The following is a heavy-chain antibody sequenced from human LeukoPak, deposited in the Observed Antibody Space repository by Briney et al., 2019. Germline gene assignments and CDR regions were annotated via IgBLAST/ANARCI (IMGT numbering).Heavy chain of an antibody. CDR1: GYTFTSYG. Sequence: ASVKVSCKASGYTFTSYGISWARQAPGQGLEWMGWISAYNGNTNYAQKLQGRVTMTTDTSTSTVYMELSSLRSEDTAVYYCARGVDYYDSSGLRFDPWGQGTLVTVSS. J-gene: IGHJ5*02. V-gene: IGHV1-18*01. D-gene: IGHD3-22*01. CDR2: ISAYNGNT. CDR3: ARGVDYYDSSGLRFDP.